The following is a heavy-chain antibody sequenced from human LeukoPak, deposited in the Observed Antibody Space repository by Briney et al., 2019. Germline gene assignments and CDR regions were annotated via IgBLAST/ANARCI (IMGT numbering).Heavy chain of an antibody. V-gene: IGHV3-33*01. CDR3: TREEVRAPLDN. J-gene: IGHJ4*02. D-gene: IGHD3-10*01. Sequence: GGSLRLSCAASGFTFSTYGMHWVRQAPGKGLEWVALIYYDGSNKYYADSVKGRFAVSRDNSKNTLYLQMNILRAEDTGIYYCTREEVRAPLDNWGQGTLVTVSS. CDR1: GFTFSTYG. CDR2: IYYDGSNK.